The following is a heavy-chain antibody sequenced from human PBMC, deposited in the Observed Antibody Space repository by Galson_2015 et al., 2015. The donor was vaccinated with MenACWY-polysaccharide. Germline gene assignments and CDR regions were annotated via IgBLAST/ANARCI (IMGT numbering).Heavy chain of an antibody. CDR2: IWSDGSIK. V-gene: IGHV3-33*01. D-gene: IGHD3-22*01. CDR1: GFTFSSYG. CDR3: ARRVVMYDFDY. Sequence: SLRLSCAASGFTFSSYGMHWVRQAPGKGLEWVAVIWSDGSIKYYADSVKGRFTISRDNAKDTLYLQMDSLRAEDTAVYYCARRVVMYDFDYRGQGTLVTVSP. J-gene: IGHJ4*02.